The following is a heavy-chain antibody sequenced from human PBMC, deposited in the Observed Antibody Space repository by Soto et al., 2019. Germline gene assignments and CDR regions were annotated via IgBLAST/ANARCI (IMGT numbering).Heavy chain of an antibody. D-gene: IGHD4-17*01. J-gene: IGHJ4*02. CDR1: GFSFSSFA. Sequence: GGSLRLSCRASGFSFSSFAMTWVRQAPGKGLEWVSSIGGSGIITYYTDSVKGRFTISRDISGNTLFLHMNSLRADDTAVYYCAKDPNGDYVGAFDSWGQGTLVTVSS. CDR2: IGGSGIIT. V-gene: IGHV3-23*01. CDR3: AKDPNGDYVGAFDS.